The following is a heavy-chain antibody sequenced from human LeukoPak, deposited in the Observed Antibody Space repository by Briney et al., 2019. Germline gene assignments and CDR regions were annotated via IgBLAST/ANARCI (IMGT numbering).Heavy chain of an antibody. CDR2: INNDGSTT. D-gene: IGHD6-19*01. V-gene: IGHV3-74*01. J-gene: IGHJ4*02. CDR3: ARTYSSFDY. CDR1: GFTLSSHW. Sequence: GGSLRLSCVASGFTLSSHWMHWLRLAPGKGLVWVSRINNDGSTTAYADSVKGRFTISRDNAKNTLYLQMNSLRAENTAVYYCARTYSSFDYWGQGTLVTVSS.